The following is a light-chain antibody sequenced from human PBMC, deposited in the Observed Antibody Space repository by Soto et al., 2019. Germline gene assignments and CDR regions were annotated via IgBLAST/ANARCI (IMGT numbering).Light chain of an antibody. Sequence: QSVLTQPASVSGSPGQSITISCTGTSSDVGGYNYVSWYQHHPGKAPKLMIHEVSDRPAVISNRFSGSKSGNTASLTIAGLQAEDEADYCCSSYTSANTYVFGTGTKLTVL. CDR1: SSDVGGYNY. CDR3: SSYTSANTYV. J-gene: IGLJ1*01. V-gene: IGLV2-14*01. CDR2: EVS.